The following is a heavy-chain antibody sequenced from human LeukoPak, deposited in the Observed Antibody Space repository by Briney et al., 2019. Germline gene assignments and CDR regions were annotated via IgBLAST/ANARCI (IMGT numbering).Heavy chain of an antibody. V-gene: IGHV3-64*01. D-gene: IGHD5-12*01. Sequence: GGSLRLSCAASGFTFSSYAMHWVRQAPGKGLEYVSAISSNGGSTYYANSVKGRFTISRDNSKNTLYLQMGSLRAEDMAVYYCARDGYSGYDFTSYYFDYWGQGTLVTVPS. CDR2: ISSNGGST. CDR1: GFTFSSYA. J-gene: IGHJ4*02. CDR3: ARDGYSGYDFTSYYFDY.